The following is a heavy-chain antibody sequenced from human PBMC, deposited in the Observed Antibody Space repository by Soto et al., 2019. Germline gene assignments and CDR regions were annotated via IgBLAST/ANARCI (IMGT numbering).Heavy chain of an antibody. CDR1: GGSFSGYY. J-gene: IGHJ5*02. D-gene: IGHD2-15*01. V-gene: IGHV4-34*01. CDR3: ARNKAATSRPNWFDP. Sequence: SETLSLTCAVYGGSFSGYYWSWIRQPPGKGLEWIGEINHSGSTNYNPSLKSRVTISVDTSKNQFSLKLSSVTAADTAVYYCARNKAATSRPNWFDPWGQGTLVTVSS. CDR2: INHSGST.